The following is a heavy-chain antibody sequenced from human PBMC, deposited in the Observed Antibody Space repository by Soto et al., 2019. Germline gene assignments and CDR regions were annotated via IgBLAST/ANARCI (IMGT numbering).Heavy chain of an antibody. J-gene: IGHJ4*02. D-gene: IGHD3-10*01. Sequence: QLQLQESGSGLVKPSQTLSLTCAVSGGSISSGGYSWSWIRQPPGKGLEWIGYTYHSGCTYYNPSLKGRVTISVDRSKNQFSLKLSSVTVADTAVYYCARGSRFGEIDDYWGQGTLVTVSS. CDR3: ARGSRFGEIDDY. CDR2: TYHSGCT. CDR1: GGSISSGGYS. V-gene: IGHV4-30-2*01.